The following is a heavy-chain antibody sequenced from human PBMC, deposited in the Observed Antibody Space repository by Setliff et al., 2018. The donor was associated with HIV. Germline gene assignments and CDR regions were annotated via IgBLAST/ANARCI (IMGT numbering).Heavy chain of an antibody. V-gene: IGHV4-4*07. CDR1: GGSISSYY. CDR2: VYPTGST. CDR3: ARHSGLGGYYSPFDY. Sequence: SETLSLTCTVSGGSISSYYWGWIRQPAGKGLEWIGRVYPTGSTYYNPSLKSRVTMSVDTSKNQFSLKLSSVTAADTTVYYCARHSGLGGYYSPFDYWGPGTLVTVSS. D-gene: IGHD3-22*01. J-gene: IGHJ4*02.